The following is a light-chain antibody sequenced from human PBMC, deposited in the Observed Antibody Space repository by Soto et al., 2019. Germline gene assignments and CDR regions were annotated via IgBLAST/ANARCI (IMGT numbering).Light chain of an antibody. J-gene: IGKJ2*02. CDR1: QSISSW. V-gene: IGKV1-5*01. CDR3: QQYNSYCT. Sequence: DIQMTQSPSTLSASVGDRVTITCRASQSISSWLAWYQQKPGKAPKLLIYDASSLESGVPPRFSGSGSGTEFTLTISSLQPDDFATYYCQQYNSYCTFGQGTKLEIK. CDR2: DAS.